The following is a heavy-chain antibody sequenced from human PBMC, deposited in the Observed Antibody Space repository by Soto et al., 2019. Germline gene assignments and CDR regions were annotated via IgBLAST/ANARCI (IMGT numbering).Heavy chain of an antibody. CDR1: GFTFSSYS. J-gene: IGHJ6*02. CDR2: ISSSSSTI. Sequence: GGSLRLSCAASGFTFSSYSMNWVRQAPGKGLEWVSYISSSSSTIYYADSVKGRFTISRDNAKNSLYLQMNSLRAEDTAVYYCARDSATTVRDYYYGMDVWGQGTTVNVSS. V-gene: IGHV3-48*01. CDR3: ARDSATTVRDYYYGMDV.